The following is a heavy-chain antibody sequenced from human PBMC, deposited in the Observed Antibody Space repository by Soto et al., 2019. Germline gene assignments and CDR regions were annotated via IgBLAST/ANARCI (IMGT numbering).Heavy chain of an antibody. CDR3: ARLGGYVSVGYYYLWDS. D-gene: IGHD3-22*01. Sequence: QLQLQESGPGLVKPSEPLSLTCRVSDGSMNSDSSYWGWIRQPPGKGLEWIGVINHSGSTYHNLSLKGRVTMSVDASRNQFYLKLTSMTAADTAVYYCARLGGYVSVGYYYLWDSWGQGTLVTVSS. CDR2: INHSGST. V-gene: IGHV4-39*01. CDR1: DGSMNSDSSY. J-gene: IGHJ4*02.